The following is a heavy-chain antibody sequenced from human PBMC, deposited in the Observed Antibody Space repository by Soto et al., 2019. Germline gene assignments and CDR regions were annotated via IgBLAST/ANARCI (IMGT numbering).Heavy chain of an antibody. Sequence: EVQLVESGGGLVQPGGSLRLSCEASGFRFGSYEMNWVRQAPGKGLEWISYIGSGGTIIHEADSVKGRFTVSRDNAKNTLYLQMNSMRADDTVLYYCARERYCGNPSSLSPTSFFDYWGQGTLVTVSS. D-gene: IGHD2-2*01. CDR3: ARERYCGNPSSLSPTSFFDY. J-gene: IGHJ4*02. CDR2: IGSGGTII. CDR1: GFRFGSYE. V-gene: IGHV3-48*03.